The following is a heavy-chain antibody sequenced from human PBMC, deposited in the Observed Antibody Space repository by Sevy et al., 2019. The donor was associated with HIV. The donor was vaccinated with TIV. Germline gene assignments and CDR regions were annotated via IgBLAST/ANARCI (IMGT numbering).Heavy chain of an antibody. V-gene: IGHV1-18*01. CDR1: GYTFTSYI. CDR2: ISPLNGDT. D-gene: IGHD2-15*01. Sequence: ASVKVSCKTSGYTFTSYIISWVRQAPGQGLEWMGWISPLNGDTKHVQKFQGRVTMSIDTSTSTAYMDLRSLRSDDTAVYYCARGYCTGGSCSPGGFWGQGTLVTVSS. J-gene: IGHJ4*02. CDR3: ARGYCTGGSCSPGGF.